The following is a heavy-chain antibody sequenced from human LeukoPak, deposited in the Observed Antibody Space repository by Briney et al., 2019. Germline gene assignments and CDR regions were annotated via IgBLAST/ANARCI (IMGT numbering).Heavy chain of an antibody. CDR1: GYTFTGYY. CDR3: ARVENYYDSSGYYSYDAFDI. Sequence: ASVKVSCKASGYTFTGYYMHWVRQAPGQGLEWMGRINPNSGGTNYAQKSQGRVTMTRDTSISTAYMELSRLRSDDTAVYYCARVENYYDSSGYYSYDAFDIWGQGTMVTVSS. D-gene: IGHD3-22*01. J-gene: IGHJ3*02. V-gene: IGHV1-2*06. CDR2: INPNSGGT.